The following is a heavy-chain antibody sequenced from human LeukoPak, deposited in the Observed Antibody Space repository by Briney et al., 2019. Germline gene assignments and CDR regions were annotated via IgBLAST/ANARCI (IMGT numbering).Heavy chain of an antibody. D-gene: IGHD5-24*01. CDR2: IYYSGST. V-gene: IGHV4-30-4*01. CDR1: GGSISSGDCY. J-gene: IGHJ4*02. Sequence: SETLSLTCTVSGGSISSGDCYWSWIRQPPGKGLEWIGYIYYSGSTYYNPSLKSRVTISVDTSKNQFSLKLSSVTAADTAVYYCARDGRDGYNLGSALDYWGQGTLVTVSS. CDR3: ARDGRDGYNLGSALDY.